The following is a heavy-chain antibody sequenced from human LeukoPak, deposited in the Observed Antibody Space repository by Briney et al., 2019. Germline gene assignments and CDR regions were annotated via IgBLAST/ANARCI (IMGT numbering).Heavy chain of an antibody. V-gene: IGHV3-53*01. D-gene: IGHD3-9*01. Sequence: GGSLRLSCAASGFTVSSNYMSWVRQAPGKGLEWVSVIYSGGSTYYADSVKGRFTISRDNSKNTLYLQMNSLRAEDTAVYYCARDRPYYDILTGYYHHDAFDIWGQGTMVTVSS. CDR3: ARDRPYYDILTGYYHHDAFDI. CDR1: GFTVSSNY. CDR2: IYSGGST. J-gene: IGHJ3*02.